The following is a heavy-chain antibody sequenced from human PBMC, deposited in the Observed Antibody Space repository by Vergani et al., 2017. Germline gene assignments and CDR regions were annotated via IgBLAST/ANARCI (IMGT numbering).Heavy chain of an antibody. D-gene: IGHD3-16*02. V-gene: IGHV4-34*01. CDR3: ARGGFYIWGSYRIPYYFDY. CDR1: GGSFSGYY. Sequence: QVQLQQWGAGLLKPSETLSLTCAVYGGSFSGYYWSWIRQPPGKGLEWIGEINHSGSTNYNPSLKSRVTISVDTSKNQFSLKLSSVTAADTAVYYCARGGFYIWGSYRIPYYFDYWGQGTLVTVSS. CDR2: INHSGST. J-gene: IGHJ4*02.